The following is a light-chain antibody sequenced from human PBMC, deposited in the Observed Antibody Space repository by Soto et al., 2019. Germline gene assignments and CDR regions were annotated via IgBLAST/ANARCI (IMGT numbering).Light chain of an antibody. V-gene: IGKV1-39*01. CDR2: AAS. J-gene: IGKJ1*01. Sequence: DIQMTQSPSSLSASVGDRVTITCRASQSISTYLHWYQQKPGKAPKLLIYAASSLQRGVPSRFAGSGSGTDCTLTISSLHPEDFATYYCQQSYNARWAFGQGTTVEIK. CDR1: QSISTY. CDR3: QQSYNARWA.